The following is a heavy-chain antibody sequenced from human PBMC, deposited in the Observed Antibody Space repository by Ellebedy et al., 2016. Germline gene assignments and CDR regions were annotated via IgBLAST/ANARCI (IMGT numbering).Heavy chain of an antibody. Sequence: GESLKISXAASGFTFSDYYMSWIRQAPGKGLEWVSYISSSGSTIYYADSVKGRFTISRDNAKNSLYLQMNSLRAEDTAVYYCARDRYCSGGSCYPEKYWGQGTLVTVSS. CDR2: ISSSGSTI. J-gene: IGHJ4*02. D-gene: IGHD2-15*01. V-gene: IGHV3-11*01. CDR3: ARDRYCSGGSCYPEKY. CDR1: GFTFSDYY.